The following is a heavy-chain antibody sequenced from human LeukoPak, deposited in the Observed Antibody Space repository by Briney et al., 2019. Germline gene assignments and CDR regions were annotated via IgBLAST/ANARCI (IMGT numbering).Heavy chain of an antibody. V-gene: IGHV3-21*01. CDR2: ISSSSSYI. D-gene: IGHD5-18*01. CDR1: GFTFSSYS. Sequence: GGSLRLSCAASGFTFSSYSMNWVRQAPGKGLEWVSSISSSSSYIYYADSVKGRFTISRDNAKNSLFLQMNSLRAEDTAVYYCARVAVDTAMVEYYFDYWGQGTLVTVSS. J-gene: IGHJ4*02. CDR3: ARVAVDTAMVEYYFDY.